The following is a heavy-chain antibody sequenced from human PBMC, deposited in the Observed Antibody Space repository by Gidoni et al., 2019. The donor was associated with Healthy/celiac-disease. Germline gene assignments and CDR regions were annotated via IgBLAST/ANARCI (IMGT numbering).Heavy chain of an antibody. Sequence: HVQLHESGPGLVKPSGTPSLTFAVSVCSLLISNWWSWVRQPPGKGLEWIGEIYHSGSTNYNPSLKSRVTISVDKSKNQFSLKLSSVTAADTAVYYCARWYSGSYTDLGWFDPWGQGTLVTVSS. V-gene: IGHV4-4*02. J-gene: IGHJ5*02. CDR1: VCSLLISNW. CDR2: IYHSGST. D-gene: IGHD1-26*01. CDR3: ARWYSGSYTDLGWFDP.